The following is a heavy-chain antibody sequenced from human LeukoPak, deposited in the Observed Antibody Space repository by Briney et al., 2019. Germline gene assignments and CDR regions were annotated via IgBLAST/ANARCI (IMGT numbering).Heavy chain of an antibody. CDR3: VRDRYYVPDY. V-gene: IGHV3-74*01. Sequence: PGGSLRLSCAASGFTFSSTWMHWFRQGPGKGPVWVSRIHSDGSTTIYADSVKGRFTISRDNARNTLYLQINSLRAEDTAVYYCVRDRYYVPDYWGQGTLVTVSS. CDR2: IHSDGSTT. CDR1: GFTFSSTW. J-gene: IGHJ4*02. D-gene: IGHD3-16*01.